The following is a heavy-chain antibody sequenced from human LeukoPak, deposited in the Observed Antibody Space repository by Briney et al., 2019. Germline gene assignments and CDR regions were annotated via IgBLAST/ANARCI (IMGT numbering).Heavy chain of an antibody. CDR1: GGSISSYY. CDR2: IYYSGST. V-gene: IGHV4-59*01. D-gene: IGHD4-11*01. J-gene: IGHJ6*02. Sequence: SETLSLTCTVSGGSISSYYWSWIRQPPGKGLEWIGYIYYSGSTNYNPSLKSRVTISVDTSKIQFSLKLSSVTAADTAVYYCARTGADYRRYYYYGMDVWGQGTTVTVSS. CDR3: ARTGADYRRYYYYGMDV.